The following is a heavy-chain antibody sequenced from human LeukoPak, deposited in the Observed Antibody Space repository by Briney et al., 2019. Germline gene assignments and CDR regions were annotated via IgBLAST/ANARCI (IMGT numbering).Heavy chain of an antibody. Sequence: GGSLRLSCAGSGFTFNNYPISWVRQTPGKGLEWVSAITGGAADSTYYADSVKGRFTISRDNSKNTLYLQMNSLRAEDTAVYYCANDVGSSTTPDVWGKGTTVAVSS. CDR2: ITGGAADST. V-gene: IGHV3-23*01. J-gene: IGHJ6*04. CDR1: GFTFNNYP. D-gene: IGHD2-15*01. CDR3: ANDVGSSTTPDV.